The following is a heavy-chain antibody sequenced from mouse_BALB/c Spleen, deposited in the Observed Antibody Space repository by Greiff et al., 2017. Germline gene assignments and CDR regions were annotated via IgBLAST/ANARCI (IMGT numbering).Heavy chain of an antibody. CDR3: AKGKEAMDY. V-gene: IGHV1-4*02. J-gene: IGHJ4*01. CDR2: INPSSGYT. Sequence: VQLQQSAAELARPGASVKMSCKASGYTFTSYTMHWVKQRPGQGLEWIGYINPSSGYTEYNQKFKDKTTLTADKSSSAAYMQLSSLTSEDSAVYYCAKGKEAMDYWGQGTSVTVSS. D-gene: IGHD2-1*01. CDR1: GYTFTSYT.